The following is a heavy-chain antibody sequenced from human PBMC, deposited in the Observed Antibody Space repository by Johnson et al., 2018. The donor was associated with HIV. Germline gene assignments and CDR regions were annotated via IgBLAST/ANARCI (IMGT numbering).Heavy chain of an antibody. D-gene: IGHD4-17*01. CDR1: GFTFSSYG. CDR3: AKDHDYGDAFEI. CDR2: IRYDGSNK. V-gene: IGHV3-30*02. J-gene: IGHJ3*02. Sequence: QEQLVESGGGVVQPGRSLRLSCAASGFTFSSYGMHWVRQAPGKGLEGVAVIRYDGSNKYYADSVKGRFTISRDNSKNTLFLQMNSLRAEDTAVYYCAKDHDYGDAFEIWGQGTMVTVSS.